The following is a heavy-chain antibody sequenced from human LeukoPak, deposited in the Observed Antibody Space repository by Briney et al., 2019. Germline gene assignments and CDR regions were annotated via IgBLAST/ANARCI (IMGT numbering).Heavy chain of an antibody. D-gene: IGHD5-24*01. V-gene: IGHV3-23*01. CDR3: AKEARDGYKGTYAFDY. J-gene: IGHJ4*02. CDR1: GFTFSSYA. CDR2: ISGSGGST. Sequence: GGSLRLSCAASGFTFSSYAMSWVRQAPGKGLEWVSAISGSGGSTYYADSVKGRFTISRDNSKNTLYLQMNSLRAEDTAVYYCAKEARDGYKGTYAFDYWGQGTLVTVSS.